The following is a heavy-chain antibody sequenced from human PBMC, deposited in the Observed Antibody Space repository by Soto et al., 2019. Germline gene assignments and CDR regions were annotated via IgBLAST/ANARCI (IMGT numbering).Heavy chain of an antibody. J-gene: IGHJ4*02. Sequence: QLQLQESGPGLVKPSETLSLTCTVSGGSISGSTYYWGWIRQPPGKGLEWIGSIFYSGITYYNPSLKSRVTIAVDTSKHQFSLKLSSVTAADTAVYYCARRYCSSTTCLVDYWGQGTVVTVSS. V-gene: IGHV4-39*01. D-gene: IGHD2-2*01. CDR3: ARRYCSSTTCLVDY. CDR2: IFYSGIT. CDR1: GGSISGSTYY.